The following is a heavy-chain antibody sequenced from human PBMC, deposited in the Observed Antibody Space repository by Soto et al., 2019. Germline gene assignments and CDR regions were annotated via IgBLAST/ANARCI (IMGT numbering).Heavy chain of an antibody. Sequence: EVQLVESGGGLVKPGGSLRLSCAASGFTFSNAWMNWVRQAPGKGLEWVGRIKSKTDGGTTDYAAPVKGRFTISRDDSKNTRYLQVNSLKTEDTAVYYCTTDGSGYCTRCQERNAFDTWAQGTMVTVSS. V-gene: IGHV3-15*07. CDR2: IKSKTDGGTT. D-gene: IGHD2-8*01. J-gene: IGHJ3*02. CDR1: GFTFSNAW. CDR3: TTDGSGYCTRCQERNAFDT.